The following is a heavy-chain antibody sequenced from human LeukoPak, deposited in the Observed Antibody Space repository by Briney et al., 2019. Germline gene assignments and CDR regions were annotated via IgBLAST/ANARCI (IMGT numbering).Heavy chain of an antibody. D-gene: IGHD1-26*01. CDR3: ARDLIVGTTIRYYFDY. CDR2: ISYDGSNK. V-gene: IGHV3-30*03. Sequence: GRSLRLSCAASGFTFSSYGMHWVRQAPGKGLEWVAVISYDGSNKYYADSVKGRFTISRDNAKNSLYLQMNSLRAEDTAVYYCARDLIVGTTIRYYFDYWGQGTLVTVSS. CDR1: GFTFSSYG. J-gene: IGHJ4*02.